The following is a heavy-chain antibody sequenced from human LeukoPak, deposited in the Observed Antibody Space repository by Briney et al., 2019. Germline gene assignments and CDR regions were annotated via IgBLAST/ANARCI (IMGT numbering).Heavy chain of an antibody. D-gene: IGHD1-14*01. CDR1: GGSISNYY. V-gene: IGHV4-59*01. Sequence: SETLSLTCTVSGGSISNYYWSWIRQPRGKGLEWIGYIYYSGSTNYNPSLKSRVTISVDTSKNQFSLKLSSVTAADTAVYYCARGPRYSYFDYWGQGTLVTVSS. CDR3: ARGPRYSYFDY. CDR2: IYYSGST. J-gene: IGHJ4*02.